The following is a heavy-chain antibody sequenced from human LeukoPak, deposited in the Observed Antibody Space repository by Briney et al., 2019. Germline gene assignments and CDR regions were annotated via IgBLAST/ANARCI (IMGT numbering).Heavy chain of an antibody. CDR2: INSDGSST. Sequence: GGSLRLSCAASGFTFSSYWMHRVRQAPGKGLVWVSRINSDGSSTSYADSVKGRFTISRDNAKNTLYLQMNSLRAEDTAVYYCARARIVGANWFDPWGQGTLVTVSS. J-gene: IGHJ5*02. CDR1: GFTFSSYW. V-gene: IGHV3-74*01. D-gene: IGHD1-26*01. CDR3: ARARIVGANWFDP.